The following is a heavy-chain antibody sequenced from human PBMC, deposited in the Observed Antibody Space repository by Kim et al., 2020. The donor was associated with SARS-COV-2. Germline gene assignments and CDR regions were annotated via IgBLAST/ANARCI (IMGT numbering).Heavy chain of an antibody. D-gene: IGHD3-22*01. V-gene: IGHV3-33*06. CDR2: KK. Sequence: KKYYADSVDGRFPISRDNSKRTLYLQMNSLRAEDTALYYCAKVDSSGYFDYWGQGTLVIVSS. J-gene: IGHJ4*02. CDR3: AKVDSSGYFDY.